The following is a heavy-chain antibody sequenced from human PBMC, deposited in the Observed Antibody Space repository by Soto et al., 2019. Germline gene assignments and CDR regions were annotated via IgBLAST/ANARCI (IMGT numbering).Heavy chain of an antibody. CDR1: RGSFSGFY. D-gene: IGHD3-3*01. CDR3: ARVRSDFYGNTFYGMDV. V-gene: IGHV4-34*01. CDR2: INHSGST. Sequence: ASETLSLTCGFYRGSFSGFYWTWIRQTPGKGLEWIGEINHSGSTNYNPSFKNRVTISVDRSTNYFSLKMTSVTAADAAVYYCARVRSDFYGNTFYGMDVCGEGNTVTV. J-gene: IGHJ6*02.